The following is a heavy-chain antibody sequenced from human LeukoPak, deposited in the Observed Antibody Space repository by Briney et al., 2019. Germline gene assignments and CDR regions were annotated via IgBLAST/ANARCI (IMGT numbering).Heavy chain of an antibody. CDR2: INPNSGGT. CDR1: GYTFTSYG. Sequence: GASVKVSCKASGYTFTSYGISWVRQAPGQGLEWMGWINPNSGGTNYAQKFQGRVTMTRDTSISTAYMELSRLRSDDTAVYYCARDRYGSGMIDYWGQGTLVTVSS. D-gene: IGHD3-10*01. V-gene: IGHV1-2*02. J-gene: IGHJ4*02. CDR3: ARDRYGSGMIDY.